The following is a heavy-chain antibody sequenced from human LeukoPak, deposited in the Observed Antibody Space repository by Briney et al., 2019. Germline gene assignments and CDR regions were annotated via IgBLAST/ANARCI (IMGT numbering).Heavy chain of an antibody. CDR1: GGSISDNY. V-gene: IGHV4-59*01. CDR2: IYYSGST. J-gene: IGHJ3*01. Sequence: SETLSLTCTVSGGSISDNYWSWIRQPPGKGLEWIGYIYYSGSTKYNPYLKSRVTISIDTSKNQFSLKLSSVTAADTALYYCARGTGAYYYLWGQGTMVTVSS. CDR3: ARGTGAYYYL. D-gene: IGHD3-22*01.